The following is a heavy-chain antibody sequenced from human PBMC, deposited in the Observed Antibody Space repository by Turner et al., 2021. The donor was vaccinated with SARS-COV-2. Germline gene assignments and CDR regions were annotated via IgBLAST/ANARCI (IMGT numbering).Heavy chain of an antibody. D-gene: IGHD2-15*01. CDR1: GYTFPSYG. CDR3: ARGDIVVVVASTPGDYFDY. J-gene: IGHJ4*02. CDR2: ISAYNGNT. V-gene: IGHV1-18*01. Sequence: QVQLVQAGAEGKKPGAPVKVSCKASGYTFPSYGISWVRQAPGQGLEWMGWISAYNGNTNYAQKLQGRVTMTTDTSTSTAYMELRSLRSDDTAVYYCARGDIVVVVASTPGDYFDYWGQGTLVTVSS.